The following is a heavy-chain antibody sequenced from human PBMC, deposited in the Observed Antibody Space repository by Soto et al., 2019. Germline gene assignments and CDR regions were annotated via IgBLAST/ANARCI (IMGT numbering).Heavy chain of an antibody. CDR1: GGSISSGGYY. V-gene: IGHV4-61*08. CDR2: IYYSGST. Sequence: SETLSLTCAVSGGSISSGGYYWSWIRQPPEKGLEWIGYIYYSGSTSYNPSLKSRVTISVDTSENQFSLKLSSVTAADTAVYYCARVVNSYPYYFDYWGQGTLVTVSS. J-gene: IGHJ4*02. CDR3: ARVVNSYPYYFDY. D-gene: IGHD5-18*01.